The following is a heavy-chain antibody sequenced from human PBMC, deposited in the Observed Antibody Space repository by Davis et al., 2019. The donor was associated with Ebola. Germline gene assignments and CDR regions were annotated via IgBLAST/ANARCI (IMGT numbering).Heavy chain of an antibody. J-gene: IGHJ4*02. D-gene: IGHD4-23*01. CDR2: VYHSGST. V-gene: IGHV4-4*02. CDR3: ARGGYKDNSVLFFDY. CDR1: GYSISSGGYY. Sequence: SETLSLTCTVSGYSISSGGYYWSWVRQSPGKGLEWIGEVYHSGSTKYNPSLESRVTISVDKSKNQFSLELGSVTAADSAVYYCARGGYKDNSVLFFDYWGQGTLVTVSS.